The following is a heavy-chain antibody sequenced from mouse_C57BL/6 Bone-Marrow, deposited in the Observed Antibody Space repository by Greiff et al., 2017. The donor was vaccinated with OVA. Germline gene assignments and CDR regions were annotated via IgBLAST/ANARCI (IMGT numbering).Heavy chain of an antibody. CDR3: ASAPGSLGYFDV. V-gene: IGHV1-53*01. CDR2: INPSNGGT. CDR1: GYTFTSYW. Sequence: QVQLQQPGTELVKPGASVKLSCKASGYTFTSYWMHWVKQRPGQGLEWIGNINPSNGGTNYNEKFKSKATLTVDKSSSTAYMQRSSLTSEDSAVYYWASAPGSLGYFDVWGTGTTVTVSS. J-gene: IGHJ1*03.